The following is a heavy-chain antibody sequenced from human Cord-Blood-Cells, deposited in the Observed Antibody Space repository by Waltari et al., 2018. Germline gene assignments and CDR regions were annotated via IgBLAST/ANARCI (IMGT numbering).Heavy chain of an antibody. CDR2: IYTSGST. CDR1: GGSISSYY. Sequence: QVQLQESGPGLVTPSETLSLTCPVSGGSISSYYWSWIRQPAGKGLEWMGRIYTSGSTNHNPPLRSRVTRSVDTSKNQFSLKLSSVTAADTAVYYCARDGSSWYNWFDPWGQGTLVTVSS. CDR3: ARDGSSWYNWFDP. D-gene: IGHD6-13*01. V-gene: IGHV4-4*07. J-gene: IGHJ5*02.